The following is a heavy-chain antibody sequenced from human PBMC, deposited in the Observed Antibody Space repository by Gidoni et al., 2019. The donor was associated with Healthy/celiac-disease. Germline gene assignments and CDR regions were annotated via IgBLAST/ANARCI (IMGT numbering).Heavy chain of an antibody. CDR2: IKSKTDGGTT. D-gene: IGHD2-2*02. CDR3: TTDLLTHYYQLLYGGLFDY. V-gene: IGHV3-15*01. J-gene: IGHJ4*02. Sequence: EVQLVESGGGLVKPGGSLRLSCAASGFTFSNAWMSWVRQAPGKGLEWVGRIKSKTDGGTTDYAAPVKGRFTISRDDSKNTLYLQMNSLKTEDTAVYYCTTDLLTHYYQLLYGGLFDYWGQGTLVTVSS. CDR1: GFTFSNAW.